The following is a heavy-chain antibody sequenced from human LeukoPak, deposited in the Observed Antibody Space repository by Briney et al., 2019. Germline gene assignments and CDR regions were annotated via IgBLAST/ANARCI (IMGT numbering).Heavy chain of an antibody. CDR2: INAGNGNT. CDR3: ARGGSGVLGDY. V-gene: IGHV1-3*01. D-gene: IGHD2-8*02. J-gene: IGHJ4*02. CDR1: GYTFTSYA. Sequence: ASAKVSCKASGYTFTSYAMHWVRQAPGQRLEWMGWINAGNGNTKYSQKFQGRITITRDTSASTAYMELSSLRSEDTAVYYCARGGSGVLGDYWGQGTLVTVSS.